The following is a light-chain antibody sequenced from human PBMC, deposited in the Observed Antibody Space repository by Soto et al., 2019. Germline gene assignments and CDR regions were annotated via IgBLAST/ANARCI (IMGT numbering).Light chain of an antibody. CDR1: NNDIGGYDY. CDR3: SSCTPTRPYV. CDR2: EIS. Sequence: QSAPTQPASVSGSPGQSITISCTGTNNDIGGYDYVSWYQQYPGKAPKLIIYEISSRPSGVSTRFSGSKSGSTASLTISGLQAEDEADYYCSSCTPTRPYVFGTGTKVTVL. J-gene: IGLJ1*01. V-gene: IGLV2-14*01.